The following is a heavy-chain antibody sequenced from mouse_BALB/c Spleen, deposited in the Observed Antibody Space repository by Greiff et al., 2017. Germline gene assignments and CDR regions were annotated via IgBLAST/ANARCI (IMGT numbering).Heavy chain of an antibody. J-gene: IGHJ3*01. Sequence: VQLQQSGPGLVAPSQSLSITCTVSGFSLTSYGVHWVRQPPGKGLEWLGVIWAGGSTNYNSALMSRLSISKDNSKSQVFLKMNSLQTDDTAMYYCARVSLYYGSQAWFAYWGQGTLVTVSA. CDR2: IWAGGST. CDR3: ARVSLYYGSQAWFAY. V-gene: IGHV2-9*02. D-gene: IGHD1-1*01. CDR1: GFSLTSYG.